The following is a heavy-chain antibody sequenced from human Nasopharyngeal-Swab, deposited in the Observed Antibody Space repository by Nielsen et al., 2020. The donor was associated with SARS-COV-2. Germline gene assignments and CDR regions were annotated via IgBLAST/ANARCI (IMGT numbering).Heavy chain of an antibody. D-gene: IGHD3-22*01. V-gene: IGHV3-23*01. CDR3: ARDRGEDSSGFVDAFDI. CDR1: GFTFSSYA. CDR2: ISGSGGST. Sequence: ETLSLTCAASGFTFSSYAMSWVRQAPGKGLEWVSAISGSGGSTYYADSVKGRFTISRDNSKNTLYLQMNSLRVEDTAVFYCARDRGEDSSGFVDAFDIWGQGTMVTVSS. J-gene: IGHJ3*02.